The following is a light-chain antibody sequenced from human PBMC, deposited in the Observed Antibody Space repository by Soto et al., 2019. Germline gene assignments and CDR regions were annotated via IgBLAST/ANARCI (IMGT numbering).Light chain of an antibody. V-gene: IGKV1-9*01. Sequence: DIQLTQSPSFLSASVGDRVTITCRASQGISSYLAWYQQRPGQATKLLIYAASTLQSGVPSRFSGSGSGKEFSLTISSLQPEDFATFYCQQLNSYTRTFGEGTKLEIK. CDR1: QGISSY. CDR3: QQLNSYTRT. CDR2: AAS. J-gene: IGKJ2*01.